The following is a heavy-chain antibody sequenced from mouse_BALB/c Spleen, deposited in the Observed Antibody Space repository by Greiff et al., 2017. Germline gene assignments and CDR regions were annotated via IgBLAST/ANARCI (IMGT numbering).Heavy chain of an antibody. D-gene: IGHD1-1*01. J-gene: IGHJ2*01. CDR1: GYTFTSYG. CDR2: INPSTGYT. Sequence: VQLQQSGAELAKPGASVKMSCKASGYTFTSYGMHWVKQRPGQGLEWIGYINPSTGYTEYNQKFKDKATLTADKSSSTAYMQLNSLTSEDSAVYYCARSYAHWGQGTTRTVSS. CDR3: ARSYAH. V-gene: IGHV1-4*01.